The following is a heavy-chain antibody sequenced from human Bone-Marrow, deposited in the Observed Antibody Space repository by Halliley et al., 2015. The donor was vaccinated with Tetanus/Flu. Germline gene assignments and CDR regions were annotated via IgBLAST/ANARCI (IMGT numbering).Heavy chain of an antibody. CDR2: ISKYECFP. D-gene: IGHD6-19*01. J-gene: IGHJ5*02. CDR1: GYTFRAYS. CDR3: AGNARSYDSAPAREGIDL. Sequence: QMQLVQSGVEVKKPGASERVSCKASGYTFRAYSMSSARQAPGQGLEWLGWISKYECFPVYSEKNQGRATVATDTATSTAYRELRSLRADDPARFGWAGNARSYDSAPAREGIDLWGQGTLVTVSA. V-gene: IGHV1-18*04.